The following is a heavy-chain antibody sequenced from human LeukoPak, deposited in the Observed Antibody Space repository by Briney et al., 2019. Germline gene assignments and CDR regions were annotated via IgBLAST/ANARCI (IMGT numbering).Heavy chain of an antibody. CDR2: INPNSGGT. CDR1: GYTFTGYY. Sequence: ASVKASCKASGYTFTGYYMHWVRQAPGQGLEWMGWINPNSGGTNYAQKFQGWVTMTRDTSISTAYMELSRLRSDDTAVYYCARARGHAVAAHKGGFDYWGQGTLVTVSS. J-gene: IGHJ4*02. V-gene: IGHV1-2*04. D-gene: IGHD6-19*01. CDR3: ARARGHAVAAHKGGFDY.